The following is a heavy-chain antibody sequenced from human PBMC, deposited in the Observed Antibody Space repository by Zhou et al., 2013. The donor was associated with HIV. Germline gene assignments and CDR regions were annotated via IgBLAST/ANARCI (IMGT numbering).Heavy chain of an antibody. D-gene: IGHD2-15*01. CDR3: ARDLDCSGGTCYPSYYYNGMDV. J-gene: IGHJ6*01. CDR1: GYTFTSYG. V-gene: IGHV1-18*01. CDR2: ISAYNGNA. Sequence: QVQVVQSGAEVKKPGASVKVSCKASGYTFTSYGISWVRQAPGEGLEWMGWISAYNGNANYAQKIQGRVSMTTDTSTSTAYMELRSLRSDDTAVYYCARDLDCSGGTCYPSYYYNGMDVVGPKGPRSPSPQ.